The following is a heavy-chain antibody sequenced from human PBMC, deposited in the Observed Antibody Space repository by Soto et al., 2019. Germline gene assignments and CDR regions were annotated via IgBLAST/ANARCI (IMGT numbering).Heavy chain of an antibody. CDR2: IKQDGSEK. CDR3: ARDLLDIVVVVASNDAFDI. Sequence: GGSLRLSCAASGFTFSSYWMSWVRQAPGKGLEWVANIKQDGSEKYYVDSVKGRFTISRDNAKNSLYLQMNSLRAEDTAVYYCARDLLDIVVVVASNDAFDIWGQGTMVTVSS. CDR1: GFTFSSYW. J-gene: IGHJ3*02. D-gene: IGHD2-15*01. V-gene: IGHV3-7*01.